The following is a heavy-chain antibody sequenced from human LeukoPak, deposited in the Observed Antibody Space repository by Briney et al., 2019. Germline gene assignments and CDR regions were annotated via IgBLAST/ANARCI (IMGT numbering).Heavy chain of an antibody. CDR2: ISSSGSAM. V-gene: IGHV3-48*03. D-gene: IGHD2-2*01. CDR1: GFTFSNYE. CDR3: ARRYCSSTSCLLDY. Sequence: PGGSLRLSCAASGFTFSNYEMNWVRPAPGKGLEWGAHISSSGSAMSYAESVKGRFTISRDNAKNSVYLQMNSLRAEDTAIYYCARRYCSSTSCLLDYWGQGTLVTVSS. J-gene: IGHJ4*02.